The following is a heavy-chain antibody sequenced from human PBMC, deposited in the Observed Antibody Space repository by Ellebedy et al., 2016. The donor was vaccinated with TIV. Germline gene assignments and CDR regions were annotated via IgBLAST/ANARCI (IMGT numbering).Heavy chain of an antibody. Sequence: MPSETLSLTCEVSGGSISSYYWSWIRQPPGKGLEWIGSTYYRGSTNYNPSLGNRVTISVDTSKNQFSLKLSSVTAADTAVYYCAKDALITTIIGRGGWFDPWGQGTLVTVSS. J-gene: IGHJ5*02. CDR2: TYYRGST. CDR1: GGSISSYY. D-gene: IGHD3-22*01. V-gene: IGHV4-59*12. CDR3: AKDALITTIIGRGGWFDP.